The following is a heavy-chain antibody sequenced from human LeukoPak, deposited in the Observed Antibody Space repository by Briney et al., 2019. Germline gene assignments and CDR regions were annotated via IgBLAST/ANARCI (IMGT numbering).Heavy chain of an antibody. CDR3: ARSDILTGYYLPDY. J-gene: IGHJ4*02. D-gene: IGHD3-9*01. V-gene: IGHV1-18*01. CDR1: DYTFTNYG. Sequence: ASVKVSCKASDYTFTNYGISWVRQAPGQGLEWMGWISAYNGDSNYVQKLQGRVTMTTDTSTRTAYMELRSLRSDDTAVYYCARSDILTGYYLPDYWGQGTLVTVSS. CDR2: ISAYNGDS.